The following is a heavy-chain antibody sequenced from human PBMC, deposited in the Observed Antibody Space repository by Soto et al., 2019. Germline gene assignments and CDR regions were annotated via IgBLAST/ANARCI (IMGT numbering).Heavy chain of an antibody. CDR1: GYTFTIYY. CDR3: ARDNIVVVAPDYYYGMDV. J-gene: IGHJ6*02. CDR2: INPSGGST. Sequence: ASVKVSCKASGYTFTIYYMHWVRQAPGQGLEWMGIINPSGGSTSYAQKFQGRVAMTRDTSTSTVYMELSSLRSEDTAVYYCARDNIVVVAPDYYYGMDVWGQGTTVTVSS. D-gene: IGHD2-15*01. V-gene: IGHV1-46*01.